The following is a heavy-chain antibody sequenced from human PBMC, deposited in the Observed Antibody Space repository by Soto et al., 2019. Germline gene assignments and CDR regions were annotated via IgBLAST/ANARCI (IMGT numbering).Heavy chain of an antibody. V-gene: IGHV3-30*18. CDR2: TSYDGGNT. J-gene: IGHJ4*02. CDR1: GFKFSSYG. Sequence: QVQLVESGGGVVQPGRSLRLSCEGSGFKFSSYGMHWVRQAPGKGLEWVAVTSYDGGNTHYADSVKGRFTISRDNSKNTHYLQMDSLRTDDAAVYYCAKDLSTLGRNCLDSWGQGTLVTVSS. D-gene: IGHD2-2*01. CDR3: AKDLSTLGRNCLDS.